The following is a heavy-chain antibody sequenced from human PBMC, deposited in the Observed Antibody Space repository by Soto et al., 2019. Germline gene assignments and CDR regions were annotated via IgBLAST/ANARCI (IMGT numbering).Heavy chain of an antibody. CDR1: GYTFTDYD. CDR2: MNPDSGNT. Sequence: QVQLVQSGAEVKKPGASVKVSCKASGYTFTDYDINWVRQGTGQGLEWMGWMNPDSGNTGYAQKFQGRVTMTRDPPKRTAYMDLSSLSPEDTAVYYCAGGPAEGEGATYYWGQGTLVTVSS. V-gene: IGHV1-8*01. J-gene: IGHJ4*02. CDR3: AGGPAEGEGATYY. D-gene: IGHD1-26*01.